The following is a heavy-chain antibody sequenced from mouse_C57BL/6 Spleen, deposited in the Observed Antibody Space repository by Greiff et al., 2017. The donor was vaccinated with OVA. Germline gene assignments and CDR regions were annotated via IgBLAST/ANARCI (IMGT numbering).Heavy chain of an antibody. D-gene: IGHD2-3*01. V-gene: IGHV5-16*01. CDR3: ARDRDGSFAY. Sequence: EVNVVESEGGLVQPGSSMKLSCTASGFTFSDYYMAWVRQVPEKGLEWVANINYDGSSTYYLDSLKSRFIISRDNAKNILYLQMSSLKSEDTATYYCARDRDGSFAYWGQGTLVTVSA. CDR1: GFTFSDYY. J-gene: IGHJ3*01. CDR2: INYDGSST.